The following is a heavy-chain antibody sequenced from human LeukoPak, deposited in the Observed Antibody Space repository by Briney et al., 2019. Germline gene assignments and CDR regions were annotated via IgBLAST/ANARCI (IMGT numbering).Heavy chain of an antibody. CDR1: GFTSSSYE. CDR3: ARADPWGFDY. Sequence: GGSLRLSCTVSGFTSSSYELNWVRQVPGKGLEWVSYISSSGSTKYYADSVKGRFTISRDNVRNSLYLQMNSLRAEDTAVYYCARADPWGFDYWGQGTLVTVSS. D-gene: IGHD7-27*01. J-gene: IGHJ4*02. V-gene: IGHV3-48*03. CDR2: ISSSGSTK.